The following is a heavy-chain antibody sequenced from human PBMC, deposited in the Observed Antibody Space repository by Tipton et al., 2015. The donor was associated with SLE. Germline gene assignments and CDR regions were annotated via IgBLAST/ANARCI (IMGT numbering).Heavy chain of an antibody. CDR2: ISYDGSNK. CDR1: GFTFSAYF. CDR3: ATLTGTGYYFDY. Sequence: SLRLSCAASGFTFSAYFMHWVRQTPGKGLEWVAFISYDGSNKYYADPVKGRFTISRDNSKNTLYLQMNSLRAEDTAVYYCATLTGTGYYFDYWGQGTLVTVSS. J-gene: IGHJ4*02. V-gene: IGHV3-30*04. D-gene: IGHD1-7*01.